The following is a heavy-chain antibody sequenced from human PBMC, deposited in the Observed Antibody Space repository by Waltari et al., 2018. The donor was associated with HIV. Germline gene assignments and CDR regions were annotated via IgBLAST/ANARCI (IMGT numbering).Heavy chain of an antibody. CDR3: ARGIPQSNWGHYYYGMDV. CDR1: GYTYMTFG. CDR2: IWYDGSNK. Sequence: VELVECGGGVVLPGRSMRRACGASGYTYMTFGLLGVRQAPGKGLDWMAIIWYDGSNKYYGASVKGRFTISRDNSKNTLYLQMNSLRAEDTAVYYCARGIPQSNWGHYYYGMDVWGQGTTVTVSS. V-gene: IGHV3-33*01. D-gene: IGHD7-27*01. J-gene: IGHJ6*02.